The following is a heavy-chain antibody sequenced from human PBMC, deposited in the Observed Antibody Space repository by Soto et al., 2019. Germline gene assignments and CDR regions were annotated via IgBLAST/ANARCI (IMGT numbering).Heavy chain of an antibody. CDR3: ARMYSSGWYWFDP. D-gene: IGHD6-19*01. J-gene: IGHJ5*02. Sequence: QVQLQESGPGLVKPSETLSLTCTVSGGSISSYYWSWIRQPPGKGLEWIGYIYYSGSTNYNPSLKSRVTISVDTSKNQFSLKLSSVTAADTAVYYCARMYSSGWYWFDPWGQGTLVTVSS. CDR1: GGSISSYY. V-gene: IGHV4-59*01. CDR2: IYYSGST.